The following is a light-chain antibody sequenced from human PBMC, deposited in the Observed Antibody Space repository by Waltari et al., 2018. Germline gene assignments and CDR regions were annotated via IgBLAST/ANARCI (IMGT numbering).Light chain of an antibody. Sequence: EIVMTQSPATLSVSPGERASISCRASQNVNTYVAWSQQKPGQAPRLLIYGASTRATGIPARFSGSGSGTEFTLTISSLQSGDFAVYYCQQYYAWPLTFGQGTKVEIK. CDR1: QNVNTY. V-gene: IGKV3-15*01. CDR2: GAS. J-gene: IGKJ1*01. CDR3: QQYYAWPLT.